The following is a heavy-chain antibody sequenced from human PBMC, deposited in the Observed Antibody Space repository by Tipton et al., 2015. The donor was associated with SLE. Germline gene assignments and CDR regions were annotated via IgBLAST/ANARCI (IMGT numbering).Heavy chain of an antibody. V-gene: IGHV3-30*04. D-gene: IGHD6-13*01. CDR1: LGSYS. Sequence: LGSYSMHWVRQAPGKGLEWVAIISYDGSYKYYADSVKGRFTISRDNAKSSLYLQMNSLRAEDTAVYYCARGETIGSSPGFDCWGLGTTVTVSS. CDR3: ARGETIGSSPGFDC. CDR2: ISYDGSYK. J-gene: IGHJ4*02.